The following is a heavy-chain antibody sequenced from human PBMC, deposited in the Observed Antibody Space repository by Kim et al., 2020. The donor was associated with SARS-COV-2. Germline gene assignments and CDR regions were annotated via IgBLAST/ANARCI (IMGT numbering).Heavy chain of an antibody. Sequence: SVKVSCKASGGTFSSYAISWVRQAPGQGLEWMGGIIPIFGTANYAQKFQGRVTITADESTSTAYMELSSLRSEDTAVYYCARAGPYYYDSSGYYPYYYGMDVWGQGTTVTVSS. CDR1: GGTFSSYA. D-gene: IGHD3-22*01. CDR2: IIPIFGTA. CDR3: ARAGPYYYDSSGYYPYYYGMDV. V-gene: IGHV1-69*13. J-gene: IGHJ6*02.